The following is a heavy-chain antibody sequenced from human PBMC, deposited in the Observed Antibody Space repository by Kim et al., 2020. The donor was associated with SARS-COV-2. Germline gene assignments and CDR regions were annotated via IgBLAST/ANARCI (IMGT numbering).Heavy chain of an antibody. D-gene: IGHD2-15*01. CDR3: ASSYCSGGSCFEYFQH. J-gene: IGHJ1*01. Sequence: SETLSLTCTVSGGSISSGGYYWSWIRQHPGKGLEWIGYIYYSGSTYYNPSLKSRVTISVDTSKNQFSLKLSSVTAADTAVYYCASSYCSGGSCFEYFQHWGQGTLVTVSS. V-gene: IGHV4-31*03. CDR2: IYYSGST. CDR1: GGSISSGGYY.